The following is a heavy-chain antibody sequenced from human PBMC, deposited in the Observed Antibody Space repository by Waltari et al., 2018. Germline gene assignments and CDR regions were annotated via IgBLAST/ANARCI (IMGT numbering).Heavy chain of an antibody. CDR1: GFTFSNYW. V-gene: IGHV3-7*03. Sequence: EVQLVESGGGLVQPGGSLRLSCAASGFTFSNYWMTWVRQAPGKGLEWVANIKQDGSEKHYVDSVKGRFTISRDNAKSSLYLQMNSLRAHDTAVYYCARSLAYYDSRGNLDYWGQGTLVTVSS. CDR2: IKQDGSEK. J-gene: IGHJ4*02. CDR3: ARSLAYYDSRGNLDY. D-gene: IGHD3-22*01.